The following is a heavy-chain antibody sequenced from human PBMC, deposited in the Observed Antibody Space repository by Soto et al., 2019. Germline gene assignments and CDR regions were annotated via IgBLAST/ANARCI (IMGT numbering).Heavy chain of an antibody. D-gene: IGHD2-15*01. J-gene: IGHJ4*02. CDR2: ISGSGGSK. Sequence: GGSLRLSCAASGFTFSSYAMTWVRQAPGKGLEWVSAISGSGGSKYHADSVKGRFTISRDNSKNTLYLQMNSLRAEDTAVYYCAKDQGYCSGGSCYWDYWGQGTLVTVSS. CDR3: AKDQGYCSGGSCYWDY. CDR1: GFTFSSYA. V-gene: IGHV3-23*01.